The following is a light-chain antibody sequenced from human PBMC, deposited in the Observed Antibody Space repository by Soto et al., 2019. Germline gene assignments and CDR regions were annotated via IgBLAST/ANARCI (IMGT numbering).Light chain of an antibody. CDR1: IYDVGAYHY. CDR2: EVS. V-gene: IGLV2-14*01. Sequence: QSALTQPASVSGSPGQSITISCTGTIYDVGAYHYVSWYQQFPGKAPKLILYEVSNRPSGISNRSSGFRSGSTASLTVSGLQPEDDAHYYCISYTTTGALVFGGGTKLTVL. J-gene: IGLJ2*01. CDR3: ISYTTTGALV.